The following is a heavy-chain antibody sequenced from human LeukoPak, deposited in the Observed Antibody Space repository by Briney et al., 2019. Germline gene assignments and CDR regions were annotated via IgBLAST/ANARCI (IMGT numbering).Heavy chain of an antibody. Sequence: GKSLRLSCVGAGFVFSNHVIHWVRQAPGQGLEWVSMISYDGSGKHYADSVGGRLTISRDNSKDTVYLQMDSLTAEDTAIYYCARDLWGVAVAGAGKDVWGQGTTVTVSS. V-gene: IGHV3-30*04. D-gene: IGHD3-16*01. CDR2: ISYDGSGK. CDR1: GFVFSNHV. CDR3: ARDLWGVAVAGAGKDV. J-gene: IGHJ6*02.